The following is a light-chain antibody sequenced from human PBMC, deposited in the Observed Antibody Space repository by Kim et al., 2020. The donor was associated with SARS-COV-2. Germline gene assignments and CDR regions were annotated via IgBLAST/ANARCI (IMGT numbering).Light chain of an antibody. CDR1: ENIRSW. CDR3: QQANSFPIT. CDR2: DAS. Sequence: ASVGDRVTITCRASENIRSWLVWYQQKPGKAPKLLIYDASSLKSGGPSRFSGSGSGTDFNLTISSLKPEDFETYYCQQANSFPITFGQGTRLEIK. V-gene: IGKV1-12*01. J-gene: IGKJ5*01.